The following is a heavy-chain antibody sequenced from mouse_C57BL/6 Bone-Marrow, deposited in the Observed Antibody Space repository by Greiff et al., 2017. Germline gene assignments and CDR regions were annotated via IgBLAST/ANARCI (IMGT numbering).Heavy chain of an antibody. V-gene: IGHV1-50*01. J-gene: IGHJ3*01. CDR1: GYTFTSYW. CDR3: ARVGSY. Sequence: QVQLQQSGAELVKPGASVKLSCKASGYTFTSYWMQWVKQRPGQGLEWIGEIDPSDSYTNYNQKFKGKATLTVDTSSSTAYMQLSSLTSEDSAVYYCARVGSYWGQGTLVTVSA. CDR2: IDPSDSYT. D-gene: IGHD3-3*01.